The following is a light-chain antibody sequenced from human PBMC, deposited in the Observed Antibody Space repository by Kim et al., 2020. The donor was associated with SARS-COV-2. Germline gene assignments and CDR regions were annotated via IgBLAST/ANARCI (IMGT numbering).Light chain of an antibody. Sequence: GQSITISCTGTISDVGAHRYVSWYQQHPGKAPKLMIYDATTRPPVISNRFSASKSGNTASLTISGLQAEDEADYYCCSYTVSYTFVFGGGTQLTVL. CDR2: DAT. CDR1: ISDVGAHRY. CDR3: CSYTVSYTFV. V-gene: IGLV2-14*03. J-gene: IGLJ2*01.